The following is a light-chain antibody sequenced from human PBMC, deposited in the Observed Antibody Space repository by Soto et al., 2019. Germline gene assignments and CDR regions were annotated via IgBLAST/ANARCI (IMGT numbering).Light chain of an antibody. CDR1: SSNIGNNH. V-gene: IGLV1-51*01. CDR3: GTWDSSLSAAV. CDR2: DTD. Sequence: QSVLTQPPSVSAAPGQQVTISCSGSSSNIGNNHVSWYQQLPGATPKIIIYDTDKRSSGIPDRFSGSKSATSATLDITGLQAGDEADYYCGTWDSSLSAAVFGGGTQLTVL. J-gene: IGLJ7*01.